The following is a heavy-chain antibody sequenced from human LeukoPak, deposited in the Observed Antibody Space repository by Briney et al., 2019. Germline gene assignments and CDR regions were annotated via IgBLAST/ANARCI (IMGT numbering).Heavy chain of an antibody. CDR1: GFTVSSNY. CDR3: ARGPLIAAAGTW. J-gene: IGHJ4*02. D-gene: IGHD6-13*01. CDR2: IYNSGDT. Sequence: GGSLRLSCAASGFTVSSNYMAWVRQSPGKGLEWVSVIYNSGDTYYADSVKGRFTISRDNSKNTLYLQMNSLRAEDTAVYYCARGPLIAAAGTWWGQGTLVTVSS. V-gene: IGHV3-53*01.